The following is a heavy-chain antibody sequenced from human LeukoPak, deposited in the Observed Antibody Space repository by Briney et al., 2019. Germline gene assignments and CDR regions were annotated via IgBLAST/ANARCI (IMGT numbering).Heavy chain of an antibody. Sequence: GGSLRLSCAASEFSVSSNYMTWVRQAPGKGLEWVSVIHSDGTTYYADSVRGRFTISTDNFKNSLFLQMNSKGADDTAVYYCVREGTPGWQFFDLWGRGTLVTVSS. CDR2: IHSDGTT. CDR1: EFSVSSNY. V-gene: IGHV3-53*01. D-gene: IGHD2-15*01. CDR3: VREGTPGWQFFDL. J-gene: IGHJ2*01.